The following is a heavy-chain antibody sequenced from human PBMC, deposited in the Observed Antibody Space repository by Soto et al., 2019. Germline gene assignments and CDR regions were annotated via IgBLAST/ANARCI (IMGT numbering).Heavy chain of an antibody. D-gene: IGHD6-13*01. J-gene: IGHJ6*02. CDR2: IYPGDSDT. Sequence: GESLKISCKGSGYSFTSYWIGWVRQMPGKGLELMGIIYPGDSDTRYSPSFQGQVTISADKSISTAYLQWSSLKASDTAMHYCARTAAAGKYYYGMDVWGQGTTVTVSS. CDR1: GYSFTSYW. CDR3: ARTAAAGKYYYGMDV. V-gene: IGHV5-51*01.